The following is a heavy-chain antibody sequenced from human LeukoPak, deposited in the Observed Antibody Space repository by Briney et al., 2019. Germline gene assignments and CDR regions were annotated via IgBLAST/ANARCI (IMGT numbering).Heavy chain of an antibody. D-gene: IGHD1-26*01. V-gene: IGHV4-39*07. CDR1: GGSIGSGTYY. CDR3: ARDLELVGARFDP. J-gene: IGHJ5*02. CDR2: IYYSGST. Sequence: TSETLSLTCTVSGGSIGSGTYYWGWIRQSPGKGLEWIGSIYYSGSTNYNPSLKSRVTMSVDTSKNQFSLKLSSVTAADTAVYYCARDLELVGARFDPWGQGTLVTVSS.